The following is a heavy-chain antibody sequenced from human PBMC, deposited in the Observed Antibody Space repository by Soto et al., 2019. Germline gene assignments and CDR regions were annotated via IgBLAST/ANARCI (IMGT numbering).Heavy chain of an antibody. CDR3: ARTELGYFSSTSCSNAFDI. CDR1: GGSISSSSYY. V-gene: IGHV4-39*01. CDR2: IYYSGST. Sequence: QLQLQESGPGLVKPSETLSLTCTVSGGSISSSSYYWGWIRQPPGKGLEWIGSIYYSGSTYYNPSLRSRVTISVDTSKNQCSLKLSSVTAADTAVYYCARTELGYFSSTSCSNAFDIWGQGTMVTVSS. D-gene: IGHD2-2*01. J-gene: IGHJ3*02.